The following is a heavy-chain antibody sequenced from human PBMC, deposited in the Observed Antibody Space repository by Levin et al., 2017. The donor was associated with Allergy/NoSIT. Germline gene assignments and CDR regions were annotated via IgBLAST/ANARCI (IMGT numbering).Heavy chain of an antibody. CDR2: ISNNGDII. J-gene: IGHJ4*02. V-gene: IGHV3-11*01. CDR3: ARRSSYYYY. Sequence: PGGSLRLSCAASGFTFTDYYMTWIRQAPGQGLEWLSYISNNGDIIDYADSVRGRFTISRDNAKNSLYLQMNSLRAEDTAVYYCARRSSYYYYWGQGTLVTVSS. CDR1: GFTFTDYY. D-gene: IGHD1-26*01.